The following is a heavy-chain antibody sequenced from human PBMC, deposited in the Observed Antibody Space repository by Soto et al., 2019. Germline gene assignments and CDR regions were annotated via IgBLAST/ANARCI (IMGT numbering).Heavy chain of an antibody. Sequence: RSLTCTVSGGSISSSSYYWGWIRQPPGKGLEWIGSIYYSGSTYYNPSLKSRVTISVDTSKNQFSLKLSSVTAADTAVYYCARKWLLYYGMDVWGQGTTVTVSS. CDR1: GGSISSSSYY. CDR2: IYYSGST. CDR3: ARKWLLYYGMDV. D-gene: IGHD3-22*01. J-gene: IGHJ6*02. V-gene: IGHV4-39*01.